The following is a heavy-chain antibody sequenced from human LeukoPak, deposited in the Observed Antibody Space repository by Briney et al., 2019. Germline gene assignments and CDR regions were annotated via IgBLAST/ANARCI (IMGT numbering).Heavy chain of an antibody. CDR3: TTDPRGDDTSGYWF. CDR2: IRSKADGGTT. CDR1: GFTVSSNY. D-gene: IGHD3-22*01. J-gene: IGHJ4*02. Sequence: GGSLRLSCAASGFTVSSNYMSWVRQAPGKGLEWVGRIRSKADGGTTDYAAPVKGRFTISRDDSKHTLYLQMNSLETEDTAVYYCTTDPRGDDTSGYWFWGPGTLVTVSS. V-gene: IGHV3-15*01.